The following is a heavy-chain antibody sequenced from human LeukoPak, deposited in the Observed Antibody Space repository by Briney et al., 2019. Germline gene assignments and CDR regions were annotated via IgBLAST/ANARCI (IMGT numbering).Heavy chain of an antibody. D-gene: IGHD6-19*01. J-gene: IGHJ5*02. CDR1: GGSFSGYY. Sequence: PSETLSLTCAVYGGSFSGYYWSWIRQPPGKGLEWTGEINHSGSTNYNPSLKSRVTISVDTSKNQFSLKLSSVTAADTAVYYCARGSSSGWSRYNWFGPWGQGTLVTVSS. CDR2: INHSGST. CDR3: ARGSSSGWSRYNWFGP. V-gene: IGHV4-34*01.